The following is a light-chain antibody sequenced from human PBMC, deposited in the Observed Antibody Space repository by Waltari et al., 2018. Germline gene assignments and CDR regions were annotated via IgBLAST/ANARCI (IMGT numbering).Light chain of an antibody. J-gene: IGKJ2*01. Sequence: EIVLTQSPGTLSLSPGERATLSCRASRGVSSSYLAWYQQKPGQAPRLLIFDASNRATGIPDRFSGSGSGTDFTLTISRLEPEDFAVYFCQQYSYSPNTFGQGTKLEI. CDR1: RGVSSSY. V-gene: IGKV3-20*01. CDR2: DAS. CDR3: QQYSYSPNT.